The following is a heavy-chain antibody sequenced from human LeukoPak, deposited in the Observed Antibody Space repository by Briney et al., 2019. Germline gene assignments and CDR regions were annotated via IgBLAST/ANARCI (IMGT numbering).Heavy chain of an antibody. CDR2: INHSGST. D-gene: IGHD3-3*01. V-gene: IGHV4-34*01. CDR1: GGSFSGYY. J-gene: IGHJ4*02. Sequence: PSETLSLTCAVYGGSFSGYYWSWIRQPPGKGLEWIGEINHSGSTNYNPSLKSRVTISVDTSKNQFSLKLSSVTAADTAVYYCARDPEVAPKTKYYDFWSDYRSFDYWGQGTLVTVSS. CDR3: ARDPEVAPKTKYYDFWSDYRSFDY.